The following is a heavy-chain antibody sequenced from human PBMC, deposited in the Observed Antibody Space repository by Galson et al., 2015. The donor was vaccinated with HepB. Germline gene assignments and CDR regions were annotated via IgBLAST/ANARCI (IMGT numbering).Heavy chain of an antibody. CDR1: GFTFSSFW. V-gene: IGHV3-74*01. Sequence: SLRLPCAASGFTFSSFWMHWARQDPGNGLVWVSGINSDGSNTKYADTVKGRFTISRDNARNTLSLQMNNLRVEATAVYYCARDPPNTVDYHFDYWGQGSLVTVSS. J-gene: IGHJ4*02. CDR3: ARDPPNTVDYHFDY. CDR2: INSDGSNT. D-gene: IGHD3/OR15-3a*01.